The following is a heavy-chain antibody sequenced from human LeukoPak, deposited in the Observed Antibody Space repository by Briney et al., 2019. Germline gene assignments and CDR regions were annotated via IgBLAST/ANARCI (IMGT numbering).Heavy chain of an antibody. CDR1: GGSIRSSSYY. CDR2: IYYSGST. V-gene: IGHV4-39*01. D-gene: IGHD3-22*01. CDR3: ARSGYYYDSSGSPGYYFDY. J-gene: IGHJ4*02. Sequence: SETLSLTCTVSGGSIRSSSYYWGWIRQPPGKGLEWIGSIYYSGSTYYNPSLKSRVTISVDTSKNQFSLKLSSVTAADTAVYYCARSGYYYDSSGSPGYYFDYWGQGTLVTVSS.